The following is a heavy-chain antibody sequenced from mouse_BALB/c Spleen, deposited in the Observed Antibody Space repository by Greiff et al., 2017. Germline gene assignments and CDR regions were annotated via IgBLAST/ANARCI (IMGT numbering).Heavy chain of an antibody. Sequence: VQLQQSGAELARPGASVKMSCKASGYTFTSYTMHWVKQRPGQGLEWIGYINPSSGYTNYNQKFKDKATLTADKSSSTAYMQLSSLTSEDSAVYYCARSGYGNYNFAYWGQGTLVTVSA. V-gene: IGHV1-4*01. CDR3: ARSGYGNYNFAY. CDR1: GYTFTSYT. D-gene: IGHD2-10*02. J-gene: IGHJ3*01. CDR2: INPSSGYT.